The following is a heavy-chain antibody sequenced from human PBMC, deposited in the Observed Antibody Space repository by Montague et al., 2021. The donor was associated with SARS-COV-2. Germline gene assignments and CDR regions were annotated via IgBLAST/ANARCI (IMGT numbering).Heavy chain of an antibody. Sequence: SETLPLTCTVSGGSIRSNSYYWGWIRQPPGKGLEWIGSVYYSGTTYYNASLKSRLTISVDTSKNQFSLKLYSVTAADTADYFCARLVVSMAAAVTSYYGMDVWGQGTTVTVSS. CDR1: GGSIRSNSYY. J-gene: IGHJ6*02. CDR2: VYYSGTT. D-gene: IGHD6-13*01. V-gene: IGHV4-39*01. CDR3: ARLVVSMAAAVTSYYGMDV.